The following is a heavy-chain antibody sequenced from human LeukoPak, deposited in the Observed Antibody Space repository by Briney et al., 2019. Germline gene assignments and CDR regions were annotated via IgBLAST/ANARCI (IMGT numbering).Heavy chain of an antibody. CDR2: INPNSGGR. V-gene: IGHV1-2*02. D-gene: IGHD3-10*01. J-gene: IGHJ3*02. CDR3: ARTPSFGSVAFDI. CDR1: GYTLTDYY. Sequence: ASVKVSCKASGYTLTDYYIHSVRQAPGQGLEWMCWINPNSGGRNYAQKFQGRVTMTRDTSINTAYVEVSGLRSDDTAVYYCARTPSFGSVAFDIWGQGTMVAVSS.